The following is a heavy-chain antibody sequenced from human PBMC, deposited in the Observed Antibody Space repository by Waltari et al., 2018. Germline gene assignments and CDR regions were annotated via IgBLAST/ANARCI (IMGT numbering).Heavy chain of an antibody. D-gene: IGHD3-16*01. CDR2: IRSKAYGGTT. Sequence: EVQLVESGGGLVQPGRSLRLSCTASGFTFGAYAMRWVRQAPGKGLEWVGFIRSKAYGGTTEYAASVKGRFTISRDDSKSIAYLQMNSLKTEDTAVYYCTRSPWGVDYWGQGTLVTVSS. V-gene: IGHV3-49*04. CDR3: TRSPWGVDY. CDR1: GFTFGAYA. J-gene: IGHJ4*02.